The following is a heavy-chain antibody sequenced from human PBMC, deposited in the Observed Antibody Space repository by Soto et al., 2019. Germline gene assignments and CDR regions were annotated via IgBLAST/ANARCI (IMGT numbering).Heavy chain of an antibody. J-gene: IGHJ6*02. V-gene: IGHV3-30*18. Sequence: TGGSLRLSCAASGFTFSSYGMHWVRQAPGKGLEWVSLISYDGKTIYYADSVKGRFTISRDNSKNTLFLLMNSLRAEDTAVYFCAKDVYGVPGPDYYGLHVWGQGTTVTVSS. CDR1: GFTFSSYG. CDR3: AKDVYGVPGPDYYGLHV. D-gene: IGHD4-17*01. CDR2: ISYDGKTI.